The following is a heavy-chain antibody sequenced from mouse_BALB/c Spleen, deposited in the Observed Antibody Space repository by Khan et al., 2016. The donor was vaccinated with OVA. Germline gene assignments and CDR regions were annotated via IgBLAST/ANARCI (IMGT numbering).Heavy chain of an antibody. J-gene: IGHJ4*01. D-gene: IGHD2-3*01. Sequence: EVQLQESGPGLVKPSQSLSLTCTVTGYSITSDYAWNWIRQFPGNKLEWMGYISYSGSTNYNPDLKSRISITRDTSKNQFFLQLNSVTTEDTATYYCARDGSRDNYAMDYWGQGTSVTVSS. CDR1: GYSITSDYA. CDR2: ISYSGST. V-gene: IGHV3-2*02. CDR3: ARDGSRDNYAMDY.